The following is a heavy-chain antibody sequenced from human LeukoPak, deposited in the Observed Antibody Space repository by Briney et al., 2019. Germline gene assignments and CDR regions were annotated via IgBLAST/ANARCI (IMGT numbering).Heavy chain of an antibody. D-gene: IGHD1-1*01. J-gene: IGHJ4*02. V-gene: IGHV3-48*04. CDR1: GFIFSDYS. CDR3: ARRTSEMNYLDY. CDR2: ISSGSVNI. Sequence: GGSLRLSCAASGFIFSDYSMSWVRQAPGKGLEWVSYISSGSVNIYYADSVKGRFTISRDNAKNSLYLQMDSLRVEDTAVYYCARRTSEMNYLDYWGQGTLVTVSS.